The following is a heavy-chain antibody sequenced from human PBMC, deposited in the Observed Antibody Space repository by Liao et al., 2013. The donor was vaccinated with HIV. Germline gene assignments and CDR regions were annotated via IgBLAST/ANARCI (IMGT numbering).Heavy chain of an antibody. J-gene: IGHJ4*02. CDR1: GGSISSGSYY. CDR2: IYTSGST. V-gene: IGHV4-61*02. D-gene: IGHD3-3*01. Sequence: QVQLQESGPGLVKPSQTLSLTCTVSGGSISSGSYYWSWIRQPAGKGLEWIGRIYTSGSTNYNPSLKSRVTISVDTSKNQFSLKLSSVTAADTAVYYCASEMGDFWSGYLYWGQGTLVTVSS. CDR3: ASEMGDFWSGYLY.